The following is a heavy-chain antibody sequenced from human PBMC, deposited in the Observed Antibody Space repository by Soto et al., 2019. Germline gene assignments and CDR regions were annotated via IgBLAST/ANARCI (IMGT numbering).Heavy chain of an antibody. J-gene: IGHJ4*02. CDR2: INAGNGNT. CDR1: GYTFTSYA. D-gene: IGHD3-22*01. CDR3: ASYYDSSGYYFG. V-gene: IGHV1-3*01. Sequence: ASVKVSCKASGYTFTSYAMHWVRQAPGQRLEWMGWINAGNGNTKYSQKFQGRVTITRDTSASTAYMELSSLRSEDTAVYYCASYYDSSGYYFGWGQGTLVTVSS.